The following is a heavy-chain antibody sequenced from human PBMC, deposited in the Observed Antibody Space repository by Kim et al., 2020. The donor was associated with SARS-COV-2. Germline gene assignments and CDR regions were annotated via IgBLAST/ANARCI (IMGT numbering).Heavy chain of an antibody. Sequence: YVKGRFTITRDNSKNTLYLQMNSLRAEDTAVYYCAKVPDYGDGWFDPWGQGTLVTVSS. V-gene: IGHV3-33*03. CDR3: AKVPDYGDGWFDP. J-gene: IGHJ5*02. D-gene: IGHD4-17*01.